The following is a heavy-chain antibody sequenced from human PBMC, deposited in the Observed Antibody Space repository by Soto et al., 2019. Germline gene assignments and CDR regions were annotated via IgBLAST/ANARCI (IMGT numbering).Heavy chain of an antibody. CDR2: INHSGST. Sequence: QVQLQQWGAGLLKPSETLSLTCAVYGGSFSGYYWSWIRQPPGKGLEWIGEINHSGSTNYNPSLKSRVTTSVDTSKNQFSLKLSSVTAADTAVYYCARGPRIPEVGAFDTFKVPAAIPEDWYFDLWGRGTLVTVSS. D-gene: IGHD2-2*01. J-gene: IGHJ2*01. V-gene: IGHV4-34*01. CDR1: GGSFSGYY. CDR3: ARGPRIPEVGAFDTFKVPAAIPEDWYFDL.